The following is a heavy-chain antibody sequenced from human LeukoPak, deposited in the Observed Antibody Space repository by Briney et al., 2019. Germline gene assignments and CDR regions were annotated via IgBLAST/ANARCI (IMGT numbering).Heavy chain of an antibody. CDR1: VGSVRGYY. V-gene: IGHV4-4*07. CDR3: ARDAYSRSYYWFDP. CDR2: IYSSGST. D-gene: IGHD6-13*01. J-gene: IGHJ5*02. Sequence: SETLSLTCTVSVGSVRGYYWSWIRQPAGEGLEWIGRIYSSGSTSYNPSLQSRVNISVDKSKNQFSLKLTSVTAADTAVYYCARDAYSRSYYWFDPWGQGTLVTVSS.